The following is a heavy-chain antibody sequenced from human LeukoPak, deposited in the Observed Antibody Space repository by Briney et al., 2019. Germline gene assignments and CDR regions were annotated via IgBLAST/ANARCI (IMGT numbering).Heavy chain of an antibody. CDR2: IYPSDSNT. J-gene: IGHJ4*02. CDR3: TRPGGFGEFPFDF. D-gene: IGHD3-10*01. V-gene: IGHV5-51*01. Sequence: GESLKISCKGSGYSFTSYWIAWVRQTPGKGLEWIGIIYPSDSNTKYGPSFQGQVIISADKSISTAYLQWSSLKASDTAMYYCTRPGGFGEFPFDFWGQGTLVTVSS. CDR1: GYSFTSYW.